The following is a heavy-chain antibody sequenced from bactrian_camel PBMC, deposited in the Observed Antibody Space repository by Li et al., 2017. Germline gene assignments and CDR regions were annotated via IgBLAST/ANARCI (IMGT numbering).Heavy chain of an antibody. CDR3: AARYGCTEPAKDPRFFGR. CDR1: EYTESINC. J-gene: IGHJ6*01. D-gene: IGHD3*01. Sequence: HVQLVESGGGSVQAGGSLRVSCGASEYTESINCMGWFRQAPGKGREGVAAISGTGTKQYSESVQGRFTISRDMDKNNVNLQMNDLKPEDTGVYYCAARYGCTEPAKDPRFFGRWGPGTQVTVS. V-gene: IGHV3S53*01. CDR2: ISGTGTK.